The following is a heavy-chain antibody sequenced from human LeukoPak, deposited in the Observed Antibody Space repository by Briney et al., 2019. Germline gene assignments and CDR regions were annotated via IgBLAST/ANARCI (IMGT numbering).Heavy chain of an antibody. D-gene: IGHD6-13*01. J-gene: IGHJ6*03. CDR1: GFSFSSYS. CDR2: ISSGSTTI. CDR3: ARDLSSPPQLVTYYCYMDV. V-gene: IGHV3-48*01. Sequence: YPGGSLRLSCAASGFSFSSYSLNWVRQAPGKGLEWVSYISSGSTTIDYADSVKGRFTISRDNAKSSVYLQVNSLRAEDTAVYYCARDLSSPPQLVTYYCYMDVWGKGTTVIVSS.